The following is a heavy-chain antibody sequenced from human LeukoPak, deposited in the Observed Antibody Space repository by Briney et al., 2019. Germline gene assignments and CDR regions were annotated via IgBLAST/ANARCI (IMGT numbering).Heavy chain of an antibody. V-gene: IGHV4-34*01. J-gene: IGHJ3*02. CDR3: AGPQGGGYYDSSAGDAFDI. D-gene: IGHD3-22*01. Sequence: PSETLSLTCAVYGGSFSGYYWSWIRQPPGKGLEWIGEINHSGSTNYNPSLKSRVTISVDTSKNQFSLKLSSVTAADTAVYYCAGPQGGGYYDSSAGDAFDIWGQGTMVTVSS. CDR2: INHSGST. CDR1: GGSFSGYY.